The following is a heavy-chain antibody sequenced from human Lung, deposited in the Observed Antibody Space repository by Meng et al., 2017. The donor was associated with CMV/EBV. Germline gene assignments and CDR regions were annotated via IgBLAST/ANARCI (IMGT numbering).Heavy chain of an antibody. V-gene: IGHV4-31*03. D-gene: IGHD3-10*01. CDR3: ARASYGSGSPLGESWFDP. CDR2: IHSSGST. J-gene: IGHJ5*02. CDR1: GGSISSGGYY. Sequence: VTRRGSGPGLGKPSQTLSLTCTVSGGSISSGGYYWSWIRQHPGKGLEWIGYIHSSGSTYYNPSLRSRLTISVDTSKNQFSLKLSSVTAADTAVYYCARASYGSGSPLGESWFDPWGQGTLVTVAS.